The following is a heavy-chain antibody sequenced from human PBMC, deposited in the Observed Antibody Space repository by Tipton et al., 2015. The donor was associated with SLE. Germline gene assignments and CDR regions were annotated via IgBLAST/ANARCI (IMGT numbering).Heavy chain of an antibody. J-gene: IGHJ2*01. CDR3: ARRRCGYAGFDL. V-gene: IGHV4-34*01. D-gene: IGHD5-12*01. CDR1: GGSFSGYY. Sequence: GLVKPSETLSLTCAVYGGSFSGYYWSWIRQPPGKGLEWIGEINHSGSTNYNPSLKSRVTTSVDTSKNLFSLKLSSVTAADTAVYYCARRRCGYAGFDLWGRGTLVTVSS. CDR2: INHSGST.